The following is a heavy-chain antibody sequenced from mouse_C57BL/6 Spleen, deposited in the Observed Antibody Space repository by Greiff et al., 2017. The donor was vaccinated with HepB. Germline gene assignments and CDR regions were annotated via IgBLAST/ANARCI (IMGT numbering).Heavy chain of an antibody. CDR1: GYTFTSYW. J-gene: IGHJ4*01. D-gene: IGHD1-1*01. V-gene: IGHV1-52*01. CDR2: IDPSDSET. Sequence: QVQLQQPGAELVRPGSSVKLSCKASGYTFTSYWMHWVKQRPIQGLEWIGNIDPSDSETHYNQKFKDKATLTVDKSSSTAYMQLSSLTSEDSAVYYCARGFYYYGSRNYYAMDYWGQGTSVTVSS. CDR3: ARGFYYYGSRNYYAMDY.